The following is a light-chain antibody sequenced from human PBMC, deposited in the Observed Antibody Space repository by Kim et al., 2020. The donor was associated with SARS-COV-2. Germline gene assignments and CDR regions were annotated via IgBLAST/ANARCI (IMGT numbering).Light chain of an antibody. CDR2: AAS. V-gene: IGKV1-39*01. CDR1: QSISSY. Sequence: ASVGDRVTSTGRASQSISSYLNWYQQKPGKAPKLLIYAASSLQSGVPSRFSGSGSETDFTLTISSLQPEDFATYYCQQSYSTPWTFGQGTKVDIK. CDR3: QQSYSTPWT. J-gene: IGKJ1*01.